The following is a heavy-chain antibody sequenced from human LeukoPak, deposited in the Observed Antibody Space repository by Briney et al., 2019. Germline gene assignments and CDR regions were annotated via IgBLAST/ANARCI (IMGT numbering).Heavy chain of an antibody. CDR3: ATGFTTPDY. CDR2: FAVEDGKT. D-gene: IGHD1-1*01. V-gene: IGHV1-24*01. CDR1: GSTLTDLS. Sequence: ASVKVSCKVSGSTLTDLSMHWVRQTPGKGLEWMGTFAVEDGKTIYAQKFRGRVTMTEDTSTDTAYIDLSSLRSDDTAVYYCATGFTTPDYWGQGTLVTVSS. J-gene: IGHJ4*02.